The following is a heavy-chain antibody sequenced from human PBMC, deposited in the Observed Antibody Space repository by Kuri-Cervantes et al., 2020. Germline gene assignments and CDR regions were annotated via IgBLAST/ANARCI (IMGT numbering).Heavy chain of an antibody. D-gene: IGHD6-13*01. CDR1: GFTFSSYG. CDR2: IWYDGSNK. CDR3: ARGPVGDWYPDS. J-gene: IGHJ4*02. V-gene: IGHV3-33*01. Sequence: GESLKISCVASGFTFSSYGIHWFRQAPGKGLEWVAVIWYDGSNKYYADSVKTRFTIYRDNAKNSLYLQKNSLRAEDTAVYFCARGPVGDWYPDSWGQGTLVTVSS.